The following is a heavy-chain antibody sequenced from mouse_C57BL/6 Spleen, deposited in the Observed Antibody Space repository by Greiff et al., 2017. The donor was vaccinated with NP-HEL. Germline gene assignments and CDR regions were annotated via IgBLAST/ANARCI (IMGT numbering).Heavy chain of an antibody. Sequence: EVKVEESGEGLVKPGGSLKLSCAASGFTFSSYAMSWVRQTPEKRLEWVAYISSGGDYIYYVDTVKGRFTISRDNARNTLYLQMSSLKSEDTAMYYCTRGGDGYYVRFAYWGQGTLVTVSA. D-gene: IGHD2-3*01. V-gene: IGHV5S21*01. J-gene: IGHJ3*01. CDR2: ISSGGDYI. CDR3: TRGGDGYYVRFAY. CDR1: GFTFSSYA.